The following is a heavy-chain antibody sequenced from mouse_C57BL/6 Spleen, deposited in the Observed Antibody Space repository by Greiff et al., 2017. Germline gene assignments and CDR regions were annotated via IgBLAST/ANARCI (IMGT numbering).Heavy chain of an antibody. CDR3: ARGPYGNYGWYFDV. Sequence: QVQLQQSGAELARPGASVKLSCKASGYTFTSYGISWVKQRTGQGLEWIGEIYPRSGNTYYNEKFKGKATLTADKSSSTAYMELRSLTSEDSAVYFCARGPYGNYGWYFDVWGTGTTVTVSS. D-gene: IGHD2-1*01. J-gene: IGHJ1*03. V-gene: IGHV1-81*01. CDR2: IYPRSGNT. CDR1: GYTFTSYG.